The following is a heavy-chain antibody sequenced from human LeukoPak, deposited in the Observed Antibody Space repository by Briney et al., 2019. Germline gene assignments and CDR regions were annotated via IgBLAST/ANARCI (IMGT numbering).Heavy chain of an antibody. Sequence: ASVKVSCKASGYTFTAYYMHWVRQAPGQGLEGMGWINPNSDNTNYAQKFQGRVTMTRDTSISTAYMEVSRLSSDDTAVYFCARAGYCSGATCSHYYDSSDYYGRPDYWGQGILVTVSS. CDR3: ARAGYCSGATCSHYYDSSDYYGRPDY. CDR2: INPNSDNT. CDR1: GYTFTAYY. J-gene: IGHJ4*02. V-gene: IGHV1-2*02. D-gene: IGHD3-22*01.